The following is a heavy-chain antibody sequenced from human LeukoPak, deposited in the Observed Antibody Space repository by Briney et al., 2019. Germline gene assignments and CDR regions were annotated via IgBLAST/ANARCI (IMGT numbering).Heavy chain of an antibody. CDR1: GFTFEDYT. D-gene: IGHD4-17*01. V-gene: IGHV3-9*01. J-gene: IGHJ4*02. CDR2: VNWNSCSI. CDR3: AKDLGYGDYRINSDYFDY. Sequence: GGSLRLSCAASGFTFEDYTMHWVRQAPGKGLEWVARVNWNSCSIDYADSVKGRFTISRDNTKNSVYLQMNSLRAEDTALYYCAKDLGYGDYRINSDYFDYWGRGALVIVSS.